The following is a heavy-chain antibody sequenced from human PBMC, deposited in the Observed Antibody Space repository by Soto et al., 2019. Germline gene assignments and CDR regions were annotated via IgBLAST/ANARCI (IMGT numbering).Heavy chain of an antibody. D-gene: IGHD6-19*01. V-gene: IGHV4-4*02. CDR1: SGSISSSNW. Sequence: SETLSLTCAVSSGSISSSNWWSCVRQPPGKGLEWIGEIYHGGSTNYNPSLKSRVTISVDKSKNQFSLKLSSVTAADTAVYYCARTLYSSGWIDAFDIWGQGTMVTVSS. CDR2: IYHGGST. J-gene: IGHJ3*02. CDR3: ARTLYSSGWIDAFDI.